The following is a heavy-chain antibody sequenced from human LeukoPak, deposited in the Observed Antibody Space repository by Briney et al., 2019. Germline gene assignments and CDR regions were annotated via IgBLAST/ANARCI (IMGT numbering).Heavy chain of an antibody. CDR3: TTRDQIGSYSDH. J-gene: IGHJ4*02. Sequence: SETLSLTCTVSGGSISSSGYYWGWIRQPPGKGLEWIGSIYYTGSTYLNPSLRSRLTISVDTSKNQFSLTLSSVTAADTAVYYCTTRDQIGSYSDHWGQGALVTVSS. D-gene: IGHD1-26*01. CDR1: GGSISSSGYY. V-gene: IGHV4-39*01. CDR2: IYYTGST.